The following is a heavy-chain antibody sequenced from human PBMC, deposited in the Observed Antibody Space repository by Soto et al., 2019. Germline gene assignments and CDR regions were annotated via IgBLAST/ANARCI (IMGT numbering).Heavy chain of an antibody. Sequence: SETLSLTCIASGGAISSSSYYWGWIRQPPGKGLEWIGSIYYSGSTYYNPSLKSRVTTSVDTSKTQSSLKLSSVTAADTAVFYCARHRDSNWCDPWGQGTLVTVSS. CDR1: GGAISSSSYY. V-gene: IGHV4-39*01. CDR2: IYYSGST. CDR3: ARHRDSNWCDP. J-gene: IGHJ5*02. D-gene: IGHD3-22*01.